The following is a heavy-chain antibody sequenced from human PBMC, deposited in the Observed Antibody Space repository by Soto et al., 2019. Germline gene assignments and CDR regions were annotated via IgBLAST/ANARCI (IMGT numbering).Heavy chain of an antibody. CDR3: ARMDTAMAIPIDY. J-gene: IGHJ4*02. CDR1: GFTFSSYA. V-gene: IGHV3-74*01. Sequence: GGSLRLSWAASGFTFSSYAMHWFRQAPGKGLVWVSRINSDGSSTSYADSVKGRFTISRDNAKNTLYLQMNSLRAEDTAVYYCARMDTAMAIPIDYWGQGTLVTVSS. D-gene: IGHD5-18*01. CDR2: INSDGSST.